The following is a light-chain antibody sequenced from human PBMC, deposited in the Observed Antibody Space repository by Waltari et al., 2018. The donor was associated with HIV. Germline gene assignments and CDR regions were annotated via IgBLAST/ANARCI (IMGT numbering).Light chain of an antibody. V-gene: IGLV6-57*01. J-gene: IGLJ3*02. CDR1: SGSIGDNY. CDR3: QSYDRSIQV. CDR2: EDK. Sequence: NFMLTQPHSVSESPGKTVTISCTRSSGSIGDNYVHWYQQRPGSSPIIVIYEDKQRPSGVPERFSGSIGSSSTSASLTISGLKTEDECDYYCQSYDRSIQVFGGGTKLTVL.